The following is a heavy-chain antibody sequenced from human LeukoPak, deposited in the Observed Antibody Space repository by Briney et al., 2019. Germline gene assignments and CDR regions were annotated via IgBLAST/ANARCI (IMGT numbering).Heavy chain of an antibody. CDR2: ISGSGGST. J-gene: IGHJ4*02. V-gene: IGHV3-23*01. D-gene: IGHD3-22*01. Sequence: GGSLRLFCAASGFTFCSYAMGWVRQAQGQGLEWVSAISGSGGSTYYADSVKGRFTISRDNSKNTLYLQMNSLRAEDTAVYYCARGGVGTMIVVVIITWGQGTLVTVSS. CDR3: ARGGVGTMIVVVIIT. CDR1: GFTFCSYA.